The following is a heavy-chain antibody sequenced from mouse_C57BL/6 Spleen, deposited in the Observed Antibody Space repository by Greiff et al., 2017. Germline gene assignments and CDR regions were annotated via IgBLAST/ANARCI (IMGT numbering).Heavy chain of an antibody. D-gene: IGHD4-1*01. CDR3: AREEVNWVDY. J-gene: IGHJ2*02. CDR2: IHPNSGST. Sequence: QVQLQQPGAELVKPGASVKLSCKASGYTFTSYWMHWVKQRPGQGLEWIGMIHPNSGSTNYNAKFKSKATLTVDKSSSTAYMQLSSLTSEDSAVYYCAREEVNWVDYWGQGTSLTVSS. CDR1: GYTFTSYW. V-gene: IGHV1-64*01.